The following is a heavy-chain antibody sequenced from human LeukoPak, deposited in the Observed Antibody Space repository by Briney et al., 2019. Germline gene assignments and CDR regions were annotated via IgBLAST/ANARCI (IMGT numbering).Heavy chain of an antibody. Sequence: SETLSLTCTVSGGSINIYYWSWIRQPPGKGLEWIGYIYYSGSTNYNPSLKSRVTMSVDTSKNQFSLKLSSVTAADTAVYYCARDSSGGYGDAFDIWGQGTMVTVSS. J-gene: IGHJ3*02. CDR1: GGSINIYY. CDR3: ARDSSGGYGDAFDI. V-gene: IGHV4-59*12. D-gene: IGHD1-1*01. CDR2: IYYSGST.